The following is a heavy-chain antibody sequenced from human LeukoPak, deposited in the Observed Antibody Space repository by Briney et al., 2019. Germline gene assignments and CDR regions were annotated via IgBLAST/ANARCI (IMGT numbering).Heavy chain of an antibody. CDR3: ARDLDLYPEGYPRYFDL. CDR1: GFTFSAYS. Sequence: PGGSLRLSCAASGFTFSAYSMNWVRQAPGKGLEWISYISSSSSTIFYADSVKGRFTISRDNAKNSLYLQMNSLRAEDTAAYYCARDLDLYPEGYPRYFDLWGRGTLVTVSS. V-gene: IGHV3-48*04. CDR2: ISSSSSTI. D-gene: IGHD1-14*01. J-gene: IGHJ2*01.